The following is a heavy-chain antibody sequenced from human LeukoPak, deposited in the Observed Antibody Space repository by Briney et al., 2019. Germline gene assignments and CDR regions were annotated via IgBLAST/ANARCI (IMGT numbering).Heavy chain of an antibody. V-gene: IGHV3-64*02. J-gene: IGHJ6*02. Sequence: GGSLRLSCAVSGFTFSSYAMHWVRQAPGRGLEYVSAISGNGGRTYYADSVKGRFTISRDNSKNTLYLQMGSLRAEDMAVYYCARWFYYASGSYGLDVWGQGTTVTVSS. CDR3: ARWFYYASGSYGLDV. D-gene: IGHD3-10*01. CDR1: GFTFSSYA. CDR2: ISGNGGRT.